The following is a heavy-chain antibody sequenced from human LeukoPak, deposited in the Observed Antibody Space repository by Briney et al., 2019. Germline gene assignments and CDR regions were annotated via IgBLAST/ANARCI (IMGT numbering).Heavy chain of an antibody. CDR2: INWNGGST. D-gene: IGHD6-19*01. CDR3: ARVGGYSSGWSGFVDY. CDR1: GFTFDDYG. J-gene: IGHJ4*02. Sequence: GGSLRLSCAASGFTFDDYGMSWVRQAPGKGLEWVSGINWNGGSTGYADSVKGRFTISRDNAKNSLYLQMNSLRAEDTAVYYCARVGGYSSGWSGFVDYWGQGTLVTVSS. V-gene: IGHV3-20*04.